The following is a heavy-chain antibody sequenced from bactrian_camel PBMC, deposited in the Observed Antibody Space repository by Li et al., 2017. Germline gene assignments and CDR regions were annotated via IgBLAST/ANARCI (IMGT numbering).Heavy chain of an antibody. Sequence: HVQLVESGGSSAQAGGSLRLSCATSGPISRNCLGWFRQVPGKEREGVATIDSDGSTRYADSVKARFTISKDNTKDTLYLQMNSLKPEDTAMYYCAADRYPGGVCGASSGFAYWGQGTQVTVS. D-gene: IGHD2*01. J-gene: IGHJ6*01. CDR2: IDSDGST. V-gene: IGHV3S53*01. CDR3: AADRYPGGVCGASSGFAY. CDR1: GPISRNC.